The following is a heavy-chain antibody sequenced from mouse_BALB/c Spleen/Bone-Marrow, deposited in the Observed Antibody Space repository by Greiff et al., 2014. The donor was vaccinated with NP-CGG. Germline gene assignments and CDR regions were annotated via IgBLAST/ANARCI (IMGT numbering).Heavy chain of an antibody. V-gene: IGHV14-3*02. CDR1: GFNIKDTY. J-gene: IGHJ3*01. CDR3: ASYYYGSSTFAY. CDR2: IDPANGNT. Sequence: VQLQQSGAELVKPGASVKLSCTASGFNIKDTYMHRVKQRPEQGLEWIGRIDPANGNTKYDPKFQGKATITADTSSNTAYLQLSILTSEDTAVYYCASYYYGSSTFAYWGQGTLVTVSA. D-gene: IGHD1-1*01.